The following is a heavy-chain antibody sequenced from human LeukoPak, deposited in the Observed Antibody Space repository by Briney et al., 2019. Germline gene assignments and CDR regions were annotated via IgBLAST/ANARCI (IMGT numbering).Heavy chain of an antibody. V-gene: IGHV3-74*01. CDR1: GFTFSSYW. D-gene: IGHD4-11*01. J-gene: IGHJ6*02. Sequence: GGSLRLSCAASGFTFSSYWMHWVRQAPGKGLVWVSRINSDGSTTNYADSVKGRFTISRDNSKNTLYLQMNSLRAEDTAVYYCARLTVPGNYYYYYYGMDVWGQGTTVTVSS. CDR2: INSDGSTT. CDR3: ARLTVPGNYYYYYYGMDV.